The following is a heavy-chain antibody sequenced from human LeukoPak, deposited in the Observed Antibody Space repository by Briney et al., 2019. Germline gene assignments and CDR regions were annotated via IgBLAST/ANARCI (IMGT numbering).Heavy chain of an antibody. J-gene: IGHJ4*02. Sequence: PGGSYRLYCAASGFTFSSYGMHWVRQAPGKGLEWVAVISYDGSNKYYADSVKGRFTISRDNSKNTLYLQMNSLRAADTAVYYCAKKLTKRVGITMIVGPAPVDYWGQGTLVTVSS. CDR3: AKKLTKRVGITMIVGPAPVDY. D-gene: IGHD3-22*01. CDR2: ISYDGSNK. CDR1: GFTFSSYG. V-gene: IGHV3-30*18.